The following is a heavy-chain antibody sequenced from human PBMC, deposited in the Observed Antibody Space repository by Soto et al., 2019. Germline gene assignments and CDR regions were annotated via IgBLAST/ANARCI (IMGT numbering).Heavy chain of an antibody. CDR3: ARLVGATAYYYYGMDV. D-gene: IGHD1-26*01. Sequence: PGGSLRLSCAASGFTFSSYSMNWVRQAPGKGLEWVSYISGSSRTIYYADSVKGRFTISRDNAKNSLYLQMSSLRDEDTAVYFCARLVGATAYYYYGMDVWGQGTTVTVS. CDR1: GFTFSSYS. CDR2: ISGSSRTI. V-gene: IGHV3-48*02. J-gene: IGHJ6*02.